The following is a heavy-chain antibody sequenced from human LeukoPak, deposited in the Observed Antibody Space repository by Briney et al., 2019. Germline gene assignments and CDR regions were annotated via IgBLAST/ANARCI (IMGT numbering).Heavy chain of an antibody. D-gene: IGHD2-2*01. CDR2: IIPIFGTA. CDR3: ARSYCSSTSCYPTTPNWFDP. J-gene: IGHJ5*02. CDR1: GYTFASYA. V-gene: IGHV1-69*05. Sequence: AASVKVSCKASGYTFASYAISWVRQAPGQGLEWMGGIIPIFGTANYAQKFQGRVTITTDESTSTAYMELSSLRSEDTAVYYCARSYCSSTSCYPTTPNWFDPWGQGTLVTVSS.